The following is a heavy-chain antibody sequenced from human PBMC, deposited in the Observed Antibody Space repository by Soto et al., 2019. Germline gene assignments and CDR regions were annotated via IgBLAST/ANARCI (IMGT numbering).Heavy chain of an antibody. CDR3: ARGIQLWPYYYYGMDV. Sequence: SLRLSCAASGFTVSSNYMSWVRQAPGKGLEWVSVIYSGGSTYYADSVKGRFTISRDNSKNTLYLQMNSLRAEDTAVYYCARGIQLWPYYYYGMDVWGQGTTVTVSS. D-gene: IGHD5-18*01. J-gene: IGHJ6*02. CDR2: IYSGGST. V-gene: IGHV3-53*01. CDR1: GFTVSSNY.